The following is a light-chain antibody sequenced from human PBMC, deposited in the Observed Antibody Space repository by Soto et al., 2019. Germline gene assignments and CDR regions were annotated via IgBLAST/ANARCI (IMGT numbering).Light chain of an antibody. J-gene: IGLJ1*01. Sequence: QSALTQPASVSGPPGQSIAISCTGTSSDVGGYNYVTWYQQEPGKAPKLIIYDVSYRPSGVSNRFSGSKSGNTASLIISGLQAEDEADYYCSSHSSGSTYVFGTGTKVTVL. CDR2: DVS. CDR1: SSDVGGYNY. V-gene: IGLV2-14*01. CDR3: SSHSSGSTYV.